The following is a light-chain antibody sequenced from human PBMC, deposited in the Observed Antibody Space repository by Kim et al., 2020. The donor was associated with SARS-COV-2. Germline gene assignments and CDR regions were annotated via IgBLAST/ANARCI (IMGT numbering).Light chain of an antibody. CDR1: QSVSSY. CDR2: DAS. CDR3: QQRSNWPPT. J-gene: IGKJ1*01. Sequence: EIELTQSPATLSLSPGKRATLSCRASQSVSSYLAWYQQKPGQAPRLLIYDASNRATGIPARFSGSGSGTDFTLTISSLEPEDFAVYYCQQRSNWPPTFGQGTKVDIK. V-gene: IGKV3-11*01.